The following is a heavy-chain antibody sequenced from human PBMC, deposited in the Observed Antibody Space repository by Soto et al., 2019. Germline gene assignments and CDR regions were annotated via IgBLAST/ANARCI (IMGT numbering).Heavy chain of an antibody. Sequence: PSSCPALTSASSGDSTNSRHLWNWVSQPPGKGLQWIGQVSHSGSTNYNPSLTRRVNKSVDKSKNHFSLNLTSVTAADTAVYYCAARQFWSVPWSDTRLDYWGNGSPVTVSS. CDR1: GDSTNSRHL. D-gene: IGHD3-3*01. CDR2: VSHSGST. V-gene: IGHV4-4*02. CDR3: AARQFWSVPWSDTRLDY. J-gene: IGHJ4*01.